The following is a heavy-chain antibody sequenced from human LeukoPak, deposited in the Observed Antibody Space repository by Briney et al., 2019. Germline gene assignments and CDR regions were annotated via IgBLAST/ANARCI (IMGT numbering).Heavy chain of an antibody. CDR1: GFTFSIYW. Sequence: GGSLRLSCAASGFTFSIYWMSWVRQAPGKELEWVAIIKPDGSESYCVDSVEGRFTVSRDNTKNSLYLQMNSLRAEDTAVYYCARDTLSGVIIGPRMDVWGQGTTVTVSS. CDR2: IKPDGSES. V-gene: IGHV3-7*01. D-gene: IGHD3-3*01. CDR3: ARDTLSGVIIGPRMDV. J-gene: IGHJ6*02.